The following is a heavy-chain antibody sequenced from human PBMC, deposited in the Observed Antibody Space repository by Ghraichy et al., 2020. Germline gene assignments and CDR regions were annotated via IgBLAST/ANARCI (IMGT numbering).Heavy chain of an antibody. V-gene: IGHV3-23*01. D-gene: IGHD6-19*01. J-gene: IGHJ4*02. CDR1: GFTFSSYA. Sequence: GGSLRLSCAASGFTFSSYAMSWVRQAPGKGLEWVSTINSSGGKTYYADSVKGRFTITRDNSKNTLYLQMNSLRAEDTAIYYCAKDPRNQPGPVAIYYYFDYWGQGTLVTVSS. CDR3: AKDPRNQPGPVAIYYYFDY. CDR2: INSSGGKT.